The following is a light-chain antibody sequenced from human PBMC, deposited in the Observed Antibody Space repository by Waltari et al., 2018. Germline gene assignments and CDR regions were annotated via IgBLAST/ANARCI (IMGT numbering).Light chain of an antibody. V-gene: IGLV2-14*03. J-gene: IGLJ3*02. CDR3: SSYTSTNTFGL. Sequence: QSALTQPASVSGSPGQSITISCTGTTIDVGGYNSVSWYQQHPGKAPKLMIHNVINRPSGVSNRFSGSKSGNTASLTISGLQAEDEAVYYCSSYTSTNTFGLFGGGTKLTVL. CDR2: NVI. CDR1: TIDVGGYNS.